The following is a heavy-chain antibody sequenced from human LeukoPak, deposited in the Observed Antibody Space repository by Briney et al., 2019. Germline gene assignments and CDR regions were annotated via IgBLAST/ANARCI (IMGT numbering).Heavy chain of an antibody. D-gene: IGHD3-10*01. CDR1: GGSMSGFF. CDR3: ARTSRHFYGSGTNLTPWPAGMDV. Sequence: PSETLSLTCTVSGGSMSGFFWTWIRQPPGRELEWIGSIYYSGSSTKYNPSLKSRVTISVDTSKSQFSLNLDSATAADTAVYYCARTSRHFYGSGTNLTPWPAGMDVWGQGTMVTVSS. V-gene: IGHV4-59*01. CDR2: IYYSGSST. J-gene: IGHJ6*02.